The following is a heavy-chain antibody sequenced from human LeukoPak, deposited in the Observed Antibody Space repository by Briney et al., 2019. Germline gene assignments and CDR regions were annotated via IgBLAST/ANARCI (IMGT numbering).Heavy chain of an antibody. V-gene: IGHV3-23*01. J-gene: IGHJ3*02. CDR1: GLTFSNYA. Sequence: SGGSLRLSCAASGLTFSNYAMTWVRQAPGKGLEWVAAINGRAVSTHYSDSVRGRFTISRDNSKNTLYLHMNSLRVEDTALYYCAKDLTFGDYAGGDAFDSWGQGTMVTVSS. D-gene: IGHD4-17*01. CDR2: INGRAVST. CDR3: AKDLTFGDYAGGDAFDS.